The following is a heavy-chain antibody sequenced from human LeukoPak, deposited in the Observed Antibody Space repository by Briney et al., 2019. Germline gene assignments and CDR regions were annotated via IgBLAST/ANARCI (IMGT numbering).Heavy chain of an antibody. CDR1: GGSFSGYY. Sequence: PSETLSLTCAVYGGSFSGYYWSWIRQPPGKGLEWIGEINHSGSTNYNPSLKSRVTISVDTSKNQFSLKPSSVTAADTAVYYCARGRPDGSGSYYKFDPWGQGTLVTVSS. V-gene: IGHV4-34*01. D-gene: IGHD3-10*01. J-gene: IGHJ5*02. CDR3: ARGRPDGSGSYYKFDP. CDR2: INHSGST.